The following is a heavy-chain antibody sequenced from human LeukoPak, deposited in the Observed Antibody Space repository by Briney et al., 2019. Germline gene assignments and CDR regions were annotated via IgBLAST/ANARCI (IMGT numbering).Heavy chain of an antibody. CDR2: ISAYNGNT. D-gene: IGHD1-26*01. CDR3: ARDLLVVGATYWFDP. V-gene: IGHV1-18*01. CDR1: GYTFTSYG. Sequence: GASVKDSCKASGYTFTSYGISWVRQAPGQGLEWVGWISAYNGNTNYAQKLQGRVTMTTDTSTSTAYMELRSLRSDDTAVYYCARDLLVVGATYWFDPWGQGTLVTVSS. J-gene: IGHJ5*02.